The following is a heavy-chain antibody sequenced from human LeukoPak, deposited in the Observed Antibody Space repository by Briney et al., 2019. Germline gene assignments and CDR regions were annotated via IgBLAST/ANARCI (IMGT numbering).Heavy chain of an antibody. CDR1: GGSISSYY. V-gene: IGHV4-59*01. CDR3: ARLVWGREFDY. CDR2: IYYSGST. Sequence: SETLSLTCTVSGGSISSYYWSWIRQPPGKGLEWIGYIYYSGSTNYNPSPKSRVTISVDTSKNQFSLKLSSVTAADTAVYYCARLVWGREFDYWGQGTLVTVSS. D-gene: IGHD3-16*01. J-gene: IGHJ4*02.